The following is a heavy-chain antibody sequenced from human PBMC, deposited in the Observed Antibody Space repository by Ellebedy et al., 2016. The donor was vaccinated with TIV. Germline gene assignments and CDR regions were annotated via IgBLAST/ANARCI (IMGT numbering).Heavy chain of an antibody. CDR2: IDSDGHTT. J-gene: IGHJ4*02. D-gene: IGHD2-15*01. V-gene: IGHV3-74*01. Sequence: GESLKISCTASGFTFSYYWMHWVRQAPGKGLEWVSRIDSDGHTTRYADLVEGRFTISRDNAKNTLYLQMNSLRAEDTAVYYCAKASSRGGGWDCWGQGILVTVSS. CDR3: AKASSRGGGWDC. CDR1: GFTFSYYW.